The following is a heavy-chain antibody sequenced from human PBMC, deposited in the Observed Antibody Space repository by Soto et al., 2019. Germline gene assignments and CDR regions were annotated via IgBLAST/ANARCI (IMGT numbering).Heavy chain of an antibody. D-gene: IGHD3-10*01. CDR2: ISAYNGNT. J-gene: IGHJ6*02. CDR3: AATPYYYGSGSYFYYYYGMDV. Sequence: ASVKVSCKASGYTFTSYGISWVRQAPGQGLEWMGWISAYNGNTNYAQKLQGRVTMTTDTSTSTAYMELRSLRSDDKAVYYCAATPYYYGSGSYFYYYYGMDVWGQGTTVTVSS. V-gene: IGHV1-18*01. CDR1: GYTFTSYG.